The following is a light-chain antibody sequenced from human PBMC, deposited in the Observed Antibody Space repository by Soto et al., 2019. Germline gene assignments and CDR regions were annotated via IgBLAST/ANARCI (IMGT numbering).Light chain of an antibody. V-gene: IGKV3-11*01. CDR3: QQFAASPRT. J-gene: IGKJ1*01. CDR1: QSVSNY. Sequence: EIVLTQSPATLSLSPGERATLSCRASQSVSNYLAWYQQKPGQAPRLLIGASTRATGIPDRFSDSGSGTDFTLTISRLEPEDFAVYYCQQFAASPRTFGQGTTVEIK. CDR2: GAS.